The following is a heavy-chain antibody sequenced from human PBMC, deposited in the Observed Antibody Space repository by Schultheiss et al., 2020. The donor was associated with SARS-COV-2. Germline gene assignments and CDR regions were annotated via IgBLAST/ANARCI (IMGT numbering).Heavy chain of an antibody. CDR1: GGSISSYY. V-gene: IGHV4-59*01. Sequence: SETLSLTCAVYGGSISSYYWSWIRQHPGKGLEWIGYIYYSGSTYYNPSLKSRVTISVDTSNNQFSLKLSSVTAADTAVYYCARAQYYDTVGGYYYYGMDVWGQGTTVTVSS. CDR3: ARAQYYDTVGGYYYYGMDV. CDR2: IYYSGST. D-gene: IGHD3-9*01. J-gene: IGHJ6*02.